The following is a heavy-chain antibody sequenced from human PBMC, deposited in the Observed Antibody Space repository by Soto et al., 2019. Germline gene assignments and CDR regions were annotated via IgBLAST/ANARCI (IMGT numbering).Heavy chain of an antibody. J-gene: IGHJ3*02. CDR1: GGSISSGGYS. Sequence: QLQLQESGSGLVKPSQTLSLTCAVSGGSISSGGYSWSWIRQPPGKGLEWIGYIYHSGSTHYNPCLKGRATLSVDRSKNQFSLKLSSVTAADTAVYYCARVSTVTAHADAFDIWGQGTMVTVSS. V-gene: IGHV4-30-2*01. CDR3: ARVSTVTAHADAFDI. D-gene: IGHD4-17*01. CDR2: IYHSGST.